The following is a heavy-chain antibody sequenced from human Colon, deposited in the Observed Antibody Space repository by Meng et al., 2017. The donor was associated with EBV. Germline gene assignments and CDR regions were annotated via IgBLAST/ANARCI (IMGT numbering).Heavy chain of an antibody. CDR3: ARVSSGWGYFDY. D-gene: IGHD6-19*01. V-gene: IGHV4-31*03. Sequence: QVQLQELGPGLVKPSQTLSLTCTVSGGSVSSGGYYWTWIRQHPGKGLEWFGHIYYSGSTFYNPSLKRRVIISIDTSKNQFSLNLRSVTAADTAVYYCARVSSGWGYFDYWGQGTLVTVSS. CDR1: GGSVSSGGYY. J-gene: IGHJ4*02. CDR2: IYYSGST.